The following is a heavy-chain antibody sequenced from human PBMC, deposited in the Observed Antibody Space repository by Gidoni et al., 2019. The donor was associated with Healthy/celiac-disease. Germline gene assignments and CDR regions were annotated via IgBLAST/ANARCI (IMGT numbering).Heavy chain of an antibody. J-gene: IGHJ5*02. CDR2: ISSSSSTI. V-gene: IGHV3-48*02. D-gene: IGHD3-22*01. CDR1: GFTFSIYS. CDR3: ARDGPTGIVVPNWFDP. Sequence: EVQLVGSGGGLVQPGGSLRLSCAASGFTFSIYSMNWVRQAPGKGLEWVSYISSSSSTIYYADSVKGRCTISRDNAKNSLYLQMNSLRDEDTAVYYCARDGPTGIVVPNWFDPWGQGTLVTVSS.